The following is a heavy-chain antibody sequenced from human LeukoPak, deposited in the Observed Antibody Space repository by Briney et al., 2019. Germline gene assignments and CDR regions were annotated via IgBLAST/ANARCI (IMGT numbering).Heavy chain of an antibody. J-gene: IGHJ6*02. V-gene: IGHV1-8*01. CDR3: ARALYSSSSYYYYYGMDV. CDR2: MNPNSGNT. Sequence: ASVKVSCKASGYTFTSYDINWVRQATGQGLEWMGRMNPNSGNTGYAQKFQGRVTMTRDTSISTAYMELSSLRSEDTAVYYCARALYSSSSYYYYYGMDVWGQGTTVTVSS. CDR1: GYTFTSYD. D-gene: IGHD6-13*01.